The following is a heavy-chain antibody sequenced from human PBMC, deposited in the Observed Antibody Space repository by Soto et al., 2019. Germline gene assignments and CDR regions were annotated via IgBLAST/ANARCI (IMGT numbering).Heavy chain of an antibody. V-gene: IGHV4-4*02. D-gene: IGHD2-21*01. J-gene: IGHJ4*02. Sequence: SRVRQSPGQGLEWIGEIYHSGRAHYNPSLKTRVIISVDKSKNSFSLTLSSVTAADTAVYYCTANGFYSLDYWGQGSLVTVS. CDR2: IYHSGRA. CDR3: TANGFYSLDY.